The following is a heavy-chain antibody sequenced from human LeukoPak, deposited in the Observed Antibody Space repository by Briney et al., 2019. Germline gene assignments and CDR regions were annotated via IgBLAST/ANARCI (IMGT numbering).Heavy chain of an antibody. CDR3: ARGPYSSGPFDY. V-gene: IGHV4-4*07. J-gene: IGHJ4*02. D-gene: IGHD6-19*01. Sequence: SETLSLTCTVPGGSISSYYWSWIRQPAGKGLEWIGRIYTSGSTNYNPSLKSRVTMSVDTSKNQFSLKLSSVTAADTAVYYCARGPYSSGPFDYWGQGTLVTVSS. CDR1: GGSISSYY. CDR2: IYTSGST.